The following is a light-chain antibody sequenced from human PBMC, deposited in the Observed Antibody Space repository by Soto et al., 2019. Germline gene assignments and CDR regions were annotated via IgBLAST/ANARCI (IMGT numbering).Light chain of an antibody. J-gene: IGLJ1*01. CDR3: CSHAGSSTYV. Sequence: QSALTQPASVSGSPGQSITISCTGTSSDVGSYNLVSWYQQHPGKAPKVMIYEVSKRPSGVPNRFSGSKSGNTASLTISGLQAEDEAYYYCCSHAGSSTYVFAIGSKVTVL. CDR2: EVS. CDR1: SSDVGSYNL. V-gene: IGLV2-23*02.